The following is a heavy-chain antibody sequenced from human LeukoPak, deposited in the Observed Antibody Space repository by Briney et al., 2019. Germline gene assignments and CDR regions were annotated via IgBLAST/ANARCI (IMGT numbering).Heavy chain of an antibody. CDR1: GGSFSGYY. D-gene: IGHD2-2*02. J-gene: IGHJ5*02. CDR3: ARENIVVVPAAIQGWFDP. CDR2: INHSGST. Sequence: PSETLSLTCAVYGGSFSGYYWSRIRQPPGKGLEWIGEINHSGSTNYNPSLKSRVTISVDTSKNQFSLKLSSVTAADTAVYYCARENIVVVPAAIQGWFDPWGQGTLVTVSS. V-gene: IGHV4-34*01.